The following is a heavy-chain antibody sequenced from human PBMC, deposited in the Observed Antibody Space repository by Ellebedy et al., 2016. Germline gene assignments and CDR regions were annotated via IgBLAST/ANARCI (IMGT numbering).Heavy chain of an antibody. Sequence: GGSLRLXXAASGFTFTNYGLHWVRQAPGKGLEWVAVISYDGSEQLYADSVKGRFTISRDNAKNTLYLQMDSLRVEDTAVYYCAKSPGYSGYNRADYWGQGTRVTVSS. CDR2: ISYDGSEQ. D-gene: IGHD5-12*01. V-gene: IGHV3-30*18. J-gene: IGHJ4*02. CDR1: GFTFTNYG. CDR3: AKSPGYSGYNRADY.